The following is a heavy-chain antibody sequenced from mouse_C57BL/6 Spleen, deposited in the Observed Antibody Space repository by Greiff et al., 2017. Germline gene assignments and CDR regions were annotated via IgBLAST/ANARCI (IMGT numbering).Heavy chain of an antibody. CDR1: GFSLTSYG. Sequence: VQLVESGPGLVQPSQSLSITCTVSGFSLTSYGVHWVRQSPGKGLEWLGVIWRGGSTDYNAAFMSRLSITKDNSKSKVFFKMKSLQADDTAIYYCAKKDDYDAGFAYWGQGTLVTVSA. J-gene: IGHJ3*01. D-gene: IGHD2-4*01. CDR3: AKKDDYDAGFAY. V-gene: IGHV2-5*01. CDR2: IWRGGST.